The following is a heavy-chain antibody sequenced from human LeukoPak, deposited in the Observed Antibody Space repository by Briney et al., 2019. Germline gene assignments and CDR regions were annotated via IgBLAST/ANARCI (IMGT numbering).Heavy chain of an antibody. CDR2: ININGGRT. D-gene: IGHD2-8*01. J-gene: IGHJ4*02. CDR1: GFTFSGYT. CDR3: VKDKWIDH. Sequence: PGGSLRLSCSVSGFTFSGYTMHWVRQALGKGLEYVSSININGGRTYYADSVKGRFTISRDNSKNTLYLQMSSLRTEDTAVYYCVKDKWIDHWGQGTLVTVSS. V-gene: IGHV3-64D*09.